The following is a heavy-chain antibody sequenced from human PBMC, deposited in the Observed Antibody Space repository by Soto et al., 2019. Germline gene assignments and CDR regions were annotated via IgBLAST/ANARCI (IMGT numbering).Heavy chain of an antibody. J-gene: IGHJ4*02. D-gene: IGHD6-13*01. Sequence: SETLSLTCTVSGGSISSNYWTWIRQPPGKGLGWIGYVYNSGSTNYNPSLKSRVTISEDTSKSQFSLKVNSMTAADTAVFYCARYRREAVAGYTLDNWGQGILVTVSS. V-gene: IGHV4-59*01. CDR1: GGSISSNY. CDR2: VYNSGST. CDR3: ARYRREAVAGYTLDN.